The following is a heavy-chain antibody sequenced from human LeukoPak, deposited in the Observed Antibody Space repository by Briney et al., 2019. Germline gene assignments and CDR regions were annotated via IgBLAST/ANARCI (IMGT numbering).Heavy chain of an antibody. CDR1: GYTFTGYY. CDR3: ARGVTMVRGVIIYYFDY. V-gene: IGHV1-2*02. D-gene: IGHD3-10*01. J-gene: IGHJ4*02. Sequence: ASVKASCKASGYTFTGYYMHWVRPAPGQGLEWMGWINPNSGGTNYAQKFQGRVTMTRDTSISTAYMELSRLRSDDTAVYYCARGVTMVRGVIIYYFDYWGQGTLVTVSS. CDR2: INPNSGGT.